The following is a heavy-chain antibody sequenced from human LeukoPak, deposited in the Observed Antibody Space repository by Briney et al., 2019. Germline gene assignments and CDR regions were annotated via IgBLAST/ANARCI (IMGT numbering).Heavy chain of an antibody. CDR3: AKDKEYGSGSYPIDY. CDR2: IRKDGSNQ. Sequence: GGSLRLSCAASGFTFSTYGMHWVRQAPGKGLEWVAFIRKDGSNQNYADSVKARFTIFRDNSKNTLYLQMNSLRAEDTAVYYCAKDKEYGSGSYPIDYWGQGSLVTVSS. J-gene: IGHJ4*02. V-gene: IGHV3-30*02. CDR1: GFTFSTYG. D-gene: IGHD3-10*01.